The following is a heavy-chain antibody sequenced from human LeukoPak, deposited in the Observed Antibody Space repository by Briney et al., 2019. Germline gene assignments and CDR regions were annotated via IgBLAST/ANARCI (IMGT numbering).Heavy chain of an antibody. V-gene: IGHV4-59*01. CDR1: GGSISSYY. CDR3: AKYLEQQLALGY. D-gene: IGHD6-13*01. Sequence: KPSETLSLTCTVSGGSISSYYWSWIRQPPGKGLEWIGYIYYSGSTNYNPSLKSRVTISVDTSKNQFSLKLSSVTAADTAVYYRAKYLEQQLALGYWGQGTLVTVSS. J-gene: IGHJ4*02. CDR2: IYYSGST.